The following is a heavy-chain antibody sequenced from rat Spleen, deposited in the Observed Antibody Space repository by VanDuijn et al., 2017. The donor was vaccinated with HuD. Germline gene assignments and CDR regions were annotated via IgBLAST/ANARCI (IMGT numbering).Heavy chain of an antibody. J-gene: IGHJ2*01. CDR1: GFSLTSYS. Sequence: QVQLKESGPGLVQPSETLSLTCTVSGFSLTSYSVSWVRQPSGKGFEWMGRMWYDGDTAYNSALKSRLSISRDTSKSQIFLEMNSLQTEDTAIYFCARVHYYSASSYFDYWGQGVMVTVSS. CDR3: ARVHYYSASSYFDY. V-gene: IGHV2-34*01. D-gene: IGHD1-2*01. CDR2: MWYDGDT.